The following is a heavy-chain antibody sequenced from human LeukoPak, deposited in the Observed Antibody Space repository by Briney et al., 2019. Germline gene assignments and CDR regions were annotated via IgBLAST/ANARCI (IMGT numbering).Heavy chain of an antibody. J-gene: IGHJ5*02. CDR1: GFTFSSYS. V-gene: IGHV3-21*04. CDR2: ISSSSSYI. D-gene: IGHD3-10*01. Sequence: GGSLRLSCAASGFTFSSYSMNWVRQAPGKGLEWVSSISSSSSYIYYADSVKGRFTISRDNAKNSLYLQMNSLRAEDTAVYYCARDLVRAKNWFDPWGQGTLVTVSS. CDR3: ARDLVRAKNWFDP.